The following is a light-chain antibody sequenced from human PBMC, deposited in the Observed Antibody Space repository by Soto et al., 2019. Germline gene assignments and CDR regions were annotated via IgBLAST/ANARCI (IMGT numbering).Light chain of an antibody. V-gene: IGLV1-40*01. CDR2: GNS. CDR1: RSNIGGGYD. J-gene: IGLJ2*01. Sequence: QPVLTQPPSVSGAPGQRVTISCTGSRSNIGGGYDVHWYQQLPGAAPKLLMYGNSNRPSGVPDRFSGSKSGTSASLAITGLQAEDEADYYCQSYDSSLSGSEVFGGGTKLTVL. CDR3: QSYDSSLSGSEV.